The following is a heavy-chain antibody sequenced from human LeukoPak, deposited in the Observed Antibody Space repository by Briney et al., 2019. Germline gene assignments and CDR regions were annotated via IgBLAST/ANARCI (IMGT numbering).Heavy chain of an antibody. CDR1: GFTFSSYA. J-gene: IGHJ4*02. CDR3: AKGTMAVYYFVY. Sequence: GGTLRLSCAPSGFTFSSYAMTCVPQAPGKRLEEFSAMSGGGASTYYAESVKDRFTISRDYSKNSLYLQMNSLSAEDTAVYYCAKGTMAVYYFVYWGQGTLVTVSS. D-gene: IGHD4/OR15-4a*01. CDR2: MSGGGAST. V-gene: IGHV3-23*01.